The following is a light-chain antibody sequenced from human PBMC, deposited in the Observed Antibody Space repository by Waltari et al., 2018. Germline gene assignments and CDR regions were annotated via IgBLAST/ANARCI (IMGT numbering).Light chain of an antibody. Sequence: QSVLTQPPSVSGAPGQRVTISCTGSWSNIGAGYDVHWYQQLPGKAPTLLIYGATTRPPGVPDRFFGSKSGSSASLAIPGLQPEDEADYYCQSYDTSLGVVFGGGTKVTVL. J-gene: IGLJ2*01. CDR3: QSYDTSLGVV. CDR1: WSNIGAGYD. V-gene: IGLV1-40*01. CDR2: GAT.